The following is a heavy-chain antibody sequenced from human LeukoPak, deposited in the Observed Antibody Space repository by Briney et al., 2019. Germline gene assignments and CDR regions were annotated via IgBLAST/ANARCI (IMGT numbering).Heavy chain of an antibody. CDR1: GFTFGTYT. V-gene: IGHV3-23*01. D-gene: IGHD1-26*01. J-gene: IGHJ4*02. CDR3: ARTMYITGSSDFDY. CDR2: FSASVGST. Sequence: PGGSLKLPCEAPGFTFGTYTISWFGRAPGKGLEWAQGFSASVGSTSYADSVEGRFSLSRDNSKNTLYLQMNSLRAKDTALYYCARTMYITGSSDFDYCGQGTLVTVSS.